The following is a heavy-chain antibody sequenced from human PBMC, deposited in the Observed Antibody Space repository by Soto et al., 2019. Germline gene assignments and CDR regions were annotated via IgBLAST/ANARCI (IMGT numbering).Heavy chain of an antibody. CDR1: GFTVSSNY. CDR3: ARDPGGGAFDI. D-gene: IGHD2-15*01. CDR2: IYSGGST. J-gene: IGHJ3*02. Sequence: GGSLRLSCAASGFTVSSNYISWVRQAPGKGLEWVSVIYSGGSTYYADSVKGRFTISRDNSKNTLYLQMNSLRAEDTAVYYCARDPGGGAFDIWGQGTMVTVSS. V-gene: IGHV3-53*01.